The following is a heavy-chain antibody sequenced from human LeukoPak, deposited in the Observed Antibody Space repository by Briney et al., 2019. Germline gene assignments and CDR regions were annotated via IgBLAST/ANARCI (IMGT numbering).Heavy chain of an antibody. CDR3: ARDFHLGYCSGGSCYGGWFDP. CDR1: GGSISSYY. V-gene: IGHV4-59*01. CDR2: IYYSGST. D-gene: IGHD2-15*01. J-gene: IGHJ5*02. Sequence: PSETLSLTCTVSGGSISSYYWSWIRQPPGKGLEWIGYIYYSGSTNYNPSLKSRVTISVDTSKNQFSLKLSSVTAADTAVYYCARDFHLGYCSGGSCYGGWFDPWGQGTLVTVSS.